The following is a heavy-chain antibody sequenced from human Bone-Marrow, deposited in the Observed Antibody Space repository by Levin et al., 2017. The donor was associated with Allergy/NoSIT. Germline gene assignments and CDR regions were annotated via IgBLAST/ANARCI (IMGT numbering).Heavy chain of an antibody. D-gene: IGHD1-7*01. V-gene: IGHV3-23*01. CDR1: GFTFSRYA. J-gene: IGHJ4*02. CDR2: MSGSGGRT. Sequence: GGSLRLSCAASGFTFSRYAMAWVRQAPGQGLEWVSGMSGSGGRTVCADSVKGRFTISRDNSKNIMYLQMNSLRVEDTALYYCAREDNWNYDYWGQGTLVTVSS. CDR3: AREDNWNYDY.